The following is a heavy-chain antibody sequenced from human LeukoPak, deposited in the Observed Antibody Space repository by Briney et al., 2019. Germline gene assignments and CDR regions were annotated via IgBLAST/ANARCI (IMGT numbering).Heavy chain of an antibody. V-gene: IGHV3-48*03. J-gene: IGHJ4*02. Sequence: GGSLRLSCAASGFTFSSYAMSWVRQAPGKGLEWVSYISSSGSTIYYADSVKGRFTISRDNAKNSLYLQMNSLRAEDTAVYYCARDAGYSGSWYDYWGQGTLVTVSS. CDR3: ARDAGYSGSWYDY. D-gene: IGHD6-13*01. CDR1: GFTFSSYA. CDR2: ISSSGSTI.